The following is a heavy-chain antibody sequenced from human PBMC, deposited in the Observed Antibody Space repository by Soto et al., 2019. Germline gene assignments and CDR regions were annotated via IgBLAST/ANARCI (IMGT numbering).Heavy chain of an antibody. CDR2: INHSGST. J-gene: IGHJ4*02. D-gene: IGHD6-19*01. Sequence: SETLSLTCAVYGGSFSGYYWSWIRQPPGKGLEWIGEINHSGSTNYNPSLKSRVTISVDTSKNQFSLKLSSVTAADTAVYYCARAGGTDSSGWYGYYFDYWGQGTLVTVSS. CDR3: ARAGGTDSSGWYGYYFDY. V-gene: IGHV4-34*01. CDR1: GGSFSGYY.